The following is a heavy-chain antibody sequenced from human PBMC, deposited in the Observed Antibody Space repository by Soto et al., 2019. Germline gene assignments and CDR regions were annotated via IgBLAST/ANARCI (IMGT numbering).Heavy chain of an antibody. J-gene: IGHJ6*02. D-gene: IGHD1-1*01. Sequence: EVQLLESGGGLVQPGGSLRLSCAASGFTFSTYAMNWVRQAPGNGLEWVSAISGSGGSIHYADSVKGRFTISRDNSKNTLYLQMNSLRDEDMAVYHCVKGYWKGDVWGRGTTVTVSS. CDR3: VKGYWKGDV. CDR2: ISGSGGSI. V-gene: IGHV3-23*01. CDR1: GFTFSTYA.